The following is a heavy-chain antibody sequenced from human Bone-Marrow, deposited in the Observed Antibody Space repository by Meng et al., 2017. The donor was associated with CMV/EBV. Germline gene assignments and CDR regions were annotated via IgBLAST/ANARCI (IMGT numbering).Heavy chain of an antibody. Sequence: SLKISCAASGFTVSNHGMHWVRQAPGKGLEWVSGISWNSGSIGYADSVKGRFTISRDNAKNSLYLQMISLRAEDTAVYYCAKDSVVVVPAAPDFPREYGMDVWGQGTTVTVSS. V-gene: IGHV3-9*01. CDR3: AKDSVVVVPAAPDFPREYGMDV. CDR2: ISWNSGSI. D-gene: IGHD2-2*01. J-gene: IGHJ6*02. CDR1: GFTVSNHG.